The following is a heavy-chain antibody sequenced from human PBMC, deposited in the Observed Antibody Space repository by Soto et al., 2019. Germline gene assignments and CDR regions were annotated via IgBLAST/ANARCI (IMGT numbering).Heavy chain of an antibody. V-gene: IGHV1-18*01. CDR2: ISGYNGNT. J-gene: IGHJ4*02. CDR3: ARTSIYSNYGLVDY. CDR1: GYTFTSYG. D-gene: IGHD4-4*01. Sequence: QVQLVQSGAEVKKPGASVKVSCKASGYTFTSYGISWVRQAPGQGLEWMGWISGYNGNTNYTQKLQGRVTMTTDTSTSTAYLELRSLRSDDTAVYYCARTSIYSNYGLVDYWGQGTLVTVSS.